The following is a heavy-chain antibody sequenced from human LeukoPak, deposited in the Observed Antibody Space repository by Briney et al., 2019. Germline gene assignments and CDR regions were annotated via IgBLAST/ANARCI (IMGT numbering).Heavy chain of an antibody. CDR2: IYYSGST. CDR3: AREGRYWYFDL. V-gene: IGHV4-59*01. J-gene: IGHJ2*01. Sequence: PSETLSLTCTVSGGSNSSYYWSWIRQPPGKGLEWIGYIYYSGSTNYNPSLKSRVTISVDTSKNQFSLKLSSVTAADTAVYYCAREGRYWYFDLWGRGTLVTVSS. CDR1: GGSNSSYY.